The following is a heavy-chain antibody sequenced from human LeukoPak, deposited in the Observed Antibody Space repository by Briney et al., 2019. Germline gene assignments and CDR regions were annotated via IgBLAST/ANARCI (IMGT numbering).Heavy chain of an antibody. V-gene: IGHV4-34*01. Sequence: SSETLSLTCAVYGGSFSGYYWSWIRQPPGKGLEWIGEINHSGSTNYNPSLKSRVTISVDTSKNQFSLKLSSVTAADTAVYYCARDLRGGRIVVVVAAPHYFDYWGQGTLVTVSS. J-gene: IGHJ4*02. CDR3: ARDLRGGRIVVVVAAPHYFDY. CDR1: GGSFSGYY. D-gene: IGHD2-15*01. CDR2: INHSGST.